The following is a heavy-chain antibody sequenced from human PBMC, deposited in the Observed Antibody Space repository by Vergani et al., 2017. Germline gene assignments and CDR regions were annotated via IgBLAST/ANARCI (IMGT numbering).Heavy chain of an antibody. CDR1: GFGFKNFA. CDR2: IAKDGTRD. CDR3: AREGTDLXVSSSDYSHLLYY. V-gene: IGHV3-30*03. Sequence: QVSLVESGGGVVQPGRSLILTCSASGFGFKNFAMHWVRQAPGQGLEWVATIAKDGTRDYYEPSGRGRFAVDRDNFKNTRYLQMDRLKTDETAVYFCAREGTDLXVSSSDYSHLLYYWGQGILVTVSS. D-gene: IGHD3-22*01. J-gene: IGHJ4*02.